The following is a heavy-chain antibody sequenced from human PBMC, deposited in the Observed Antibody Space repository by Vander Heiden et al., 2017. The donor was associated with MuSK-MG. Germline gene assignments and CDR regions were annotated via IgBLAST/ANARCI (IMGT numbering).Heavy chain of an antibody. J-gene: IGHJ4*02. CDR3: ARGYETATLDY. V-gene: IGHV3-30-3*01. CDR2: ISYDGSNK. CDR1: GFTFSSYA. Sequence: QVQLVESGGGVVQPGRSLRLSCAASGFTFSSYAMHWVRQAPGKGLEWVAVISYDGSNKYYADSVKGRFTISRDNSKNTLYLQMNSLRAEDTAVYYCARGYETATLDYWGQGTLVTVSS. D-gene: IGHD5-18*01.